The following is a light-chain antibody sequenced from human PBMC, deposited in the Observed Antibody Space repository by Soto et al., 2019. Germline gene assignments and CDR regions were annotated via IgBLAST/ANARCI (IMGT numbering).Light chain of an antibody. Sequence: QSVLAQPASLSVSRGHSITISCTGGSSDISGYDYFSRLQQLPGEHPKLMMSEVNYPPSGVSTRFSCSKSGNTAYPTTSGHQAVQEADYFCVSFTSTTTHVFGSGTKVTV. J-gene: IGLJ1*01. CDR1: SSDISGYDY. V-gene: IGLV2-14*01. CDR2: EVN. CDR3: VSFTSTTTHV.